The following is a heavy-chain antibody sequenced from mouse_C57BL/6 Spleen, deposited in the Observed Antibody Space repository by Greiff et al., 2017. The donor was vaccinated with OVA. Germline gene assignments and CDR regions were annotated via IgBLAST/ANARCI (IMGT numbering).Heavy chain of an antibody. V-gene: IGHV5-12*01. J-gene: IGHJ4*01. CDR1: GFTFSDYY. CDR2: ISNGGGST. Sequence: EVQLQESGGGLVQPGGSLKLSCAASGFTFSDYYMYWVRQTPEKRLEWVAYISNGGGSTYYPDTVKGRFTISRDNAKNTLYLQMSRLKSEDTAMYYCARRGVVAHYAMDYWGQGTSVTVSS. D-gene: IGHD1-1*01. CDR3: ARRGVVAHYAMDY.